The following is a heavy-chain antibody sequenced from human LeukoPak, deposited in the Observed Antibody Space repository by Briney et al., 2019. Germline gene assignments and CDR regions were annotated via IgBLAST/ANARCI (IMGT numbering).Heavy chain of an antibody. CDR1: GGTFSSYA. CDR2: IIPIFGTA. D-gene: IGHD2-2*03. Sequence: GSSVKVSCKASGGTFSSYAISWVRQAPGQGLEWMGGIIPIFGTANYAQKFQGRVTITTDEPTSTAYMELSSLRSEDTAVYYCAVGYCSSTSCPLADYYYYYMDVWGKGTTVTVSS. CDR3: AVGYCSSTSCPLADYYYYYMDV. J-gene: IGHJ6*03. V-gene: IGHV1-69*05.